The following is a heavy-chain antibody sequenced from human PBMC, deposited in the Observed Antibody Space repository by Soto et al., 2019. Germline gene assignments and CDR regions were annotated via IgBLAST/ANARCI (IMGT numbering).Heavy chain of an antibody. V-gene: IGHV4-34*01. D-gene: IGHD1-26*01. CDR2: INDGGSA. Sequence: TLYLTCAVYGGSFSGYAWTWIRQSPGKGLGWIGQINDGGSANYNPSLKSRVTISVDTSNNEFFLELSSVTAADTAVYYCARGLFSETHYSGGRYFFDYLGQGTLVTGSS. J-gene: IGHJ4*02. CDR3: ARGLFSETHYSGGRYFFDY. CDR1: GGSFSGYA.